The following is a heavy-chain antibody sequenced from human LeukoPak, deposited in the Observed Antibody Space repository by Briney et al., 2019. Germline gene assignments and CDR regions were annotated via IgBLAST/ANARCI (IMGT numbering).Heavy chain of an antibody. V-gene: IGHV1-69*05. J-gene: IGHJ4*02. D-gene: IGHD5-24*01. CDR3: ATSRDGYKFGKWTLIDY. Sequence: ASVKVSCKASGYTFTGYYMHWVRQAPGQGLEWMGGIIPIFGTANYAQKFQGRVTITTDESTSTAYMELSSLRSEDTAVYYCATSRDGYKFGKWTLIDYWGQGTLVTVSS. CDR2: IIPIFGTA. CDR1: GYTFTGYY.